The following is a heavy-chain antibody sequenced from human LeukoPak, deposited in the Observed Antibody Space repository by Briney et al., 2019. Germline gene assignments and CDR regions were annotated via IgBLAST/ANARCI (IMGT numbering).Heavy chain of an antibody. CDR1: GYTFTSYW. Sequence: GESPKTSCNTSGYTFTSYWIDWVRQISGKGLEWMALIYPADSDTKYSPSFQGQITISVDKSINTAYLQWSSLKASDTAMYYCARGWRGSLYDPADHWGQGTLVTVSP. V-gene: IGHV5-51*01. D-gene: IGHD3-16*01. CDR3: ARGWRGSLYDPADH. CDR2: IYPADSDT. J-gene: IGHJ5*02.